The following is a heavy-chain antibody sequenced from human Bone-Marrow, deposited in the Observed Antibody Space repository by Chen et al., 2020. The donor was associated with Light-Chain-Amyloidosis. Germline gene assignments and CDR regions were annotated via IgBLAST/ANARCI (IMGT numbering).Heavy chain of an antibody. Sequence: EVQLLESGGGLVQPGGSLRLSCAASGFTFSTYAMSWVRQAPGKGRGWVSAIPGRGGSTYYADSVKGRFTISRDNSKNTLSLLMNSLRAEDTAVYYCARAPGNTTGAPVYFDYWGQGTLVTVAS. J-gene: IGHJ4*02. CDR2: IPGRGGST. D-gene: IGHD1-1*01. CDR1: GFTFSTYA. CDR3: ARAPGNTTGAPVYFDY. V-gene: IGHV3-23*01.